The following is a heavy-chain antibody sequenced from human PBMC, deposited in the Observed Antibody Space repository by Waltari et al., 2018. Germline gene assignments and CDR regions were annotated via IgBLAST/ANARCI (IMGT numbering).Heavy chain of an antibody. Sequence: EVQLVESGGGLVQPGGSLGLSCGVSGFTVGGYSMNWVRQAPGKGLEWVSYISGSSSTIYYADSVKGRFTISRDNAKNSMHLQMSSLRAEDTAVYYCATAARRRDVGDLSWGQGTLVTVSS. V-gene: IGHV3-48*01. J-gene: IGHJ4*02. CDR1: GFTVGGYS. CDR3: ATAARRRDVGDLS. D-gene: IGHD3-16*02. CDR2: ISGSSSTI.